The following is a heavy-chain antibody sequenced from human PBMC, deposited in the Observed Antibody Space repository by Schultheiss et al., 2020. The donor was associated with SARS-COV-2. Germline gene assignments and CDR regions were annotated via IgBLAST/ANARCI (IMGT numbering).Heavy chain of an antibody. Sequence: GGSLRLSCAASGFTFSSYSMNWVRQAPGKGLEWVSAISGSGGSTYYADSVKGRFTISRDNSKNTLYLQMNSLRAEDTAVYYCASDFYDSSGYYYQDYWGQGTLVTVSS. V-gene: IGHV3-23*01. D-gene: IGHD3-22*01. CDR2: ISGSGGST. CDR1: GFTFSSYS. CDR3: ASDFYDSSGYYYQDY. J-gene: IGHJ4*02.